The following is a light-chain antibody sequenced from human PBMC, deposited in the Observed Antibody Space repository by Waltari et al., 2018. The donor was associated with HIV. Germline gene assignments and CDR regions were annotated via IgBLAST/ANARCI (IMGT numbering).Light chain of an antibody. CDR2: GAS. CDR3: HLYDTSPSLT. CDR1: QSVRTNY. J-gene: IGKJ4*01. Sequence: IVLTQSPGTLSLSPGERATLSCRASQSVRTNYVAWYQQKPGRAPRLLIYGASTRATGIPDRFSGSGSGTDFSLSISSLEPEDFALYYCHLYDTSPSLTFGGGTKLEIK. V-gene: IGKV3-20*01.